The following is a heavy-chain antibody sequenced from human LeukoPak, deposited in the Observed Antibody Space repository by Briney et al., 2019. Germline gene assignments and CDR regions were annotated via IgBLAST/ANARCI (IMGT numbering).Heavy chain of an antibody. D-gene: IGHD2-15*01. J-gene: IGHJ5*02. CDR2: INHSGST. Sequence: SETLSLTCAVYGGSFSGYYWSWIRQPPGKGLEWIGEINHSGSTNYNPSLKSRVTISVDTSKNQFSLKLSSVTAADTAVYYCARAPGYCSGGSCYSGWFGPWGQGTLVTVSS. CDR1: GGSFSGYY. V-gene: IGHV4-34*01. CDR3: ARAPGYCSGGSCYSGWFGP.